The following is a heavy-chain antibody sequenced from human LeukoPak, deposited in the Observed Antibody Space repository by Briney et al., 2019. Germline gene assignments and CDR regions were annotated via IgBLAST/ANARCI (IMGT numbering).Heavy chain of an antibody. D-gene: IGHD3-10*01. CDR3: ARESYAYYYGSVFDY. Sequence: PGGSLRLSCAASGFTFSSYWMHWVRQAPGKGLVWVSRINSDGSSTSYADSVKGRFTISRDNAKNTLYLQMNSLRAEDTAVYYCARESYAYYYGSVFDYWGQGTLVTVSS. CDR1: GFTFSSYW. CDR2: INSDGSST. J-gene: IGHJ4*02. V-gene: IGHV3-74*01.